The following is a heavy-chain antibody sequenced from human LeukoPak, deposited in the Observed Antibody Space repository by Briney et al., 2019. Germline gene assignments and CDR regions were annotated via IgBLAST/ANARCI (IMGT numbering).Heavy chain of an antibody. CDR2: INPNSGGT. CDR3: ARVLERHFDY. V-gene: IGHV1-2*02. CDR1: GYTFTGYY. J-gene: IGHJ4*02. Sequence: ASVKVSCKASGYTFTGYYIYWVRQAPGQGLEWMGWINPNSGGTNYAQKFQGRVTMTRDTSISTAYMELSRLRSDDTTVYYCARVLERHFDYWGQGTLVTVSS. D-gene: IGHD1-1*01.